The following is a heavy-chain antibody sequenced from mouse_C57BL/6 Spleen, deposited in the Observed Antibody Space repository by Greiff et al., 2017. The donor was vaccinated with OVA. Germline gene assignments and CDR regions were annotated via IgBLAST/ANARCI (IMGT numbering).Heavy chain of an antibody. CDR1: GYTFTSYW. Sequence: QVQLQQSGAELVMPGASVKLSCKASGYTFTSYWMHWVKQRPGQGLEWIGEIDPSDSYTNYNQKFKGKSTLTVDKSSSTAYMQLSSLTSEDSAVYYCARTYYDYDAWFAYWGQGTLVTVSA. CDR2: IDPSDSYT. D-gene: IGHD2-4*01. CDR3: ARTYYDYDAWFAY. V-gene: IGHV1-69*01. J-gene: IGHJ3*01.